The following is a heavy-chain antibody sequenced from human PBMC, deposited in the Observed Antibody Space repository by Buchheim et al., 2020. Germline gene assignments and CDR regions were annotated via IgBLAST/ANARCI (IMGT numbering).Heavy chain of an antibody. CDR2: INPNSGGT. CDR3: ARGAYCSGGSCYPTPDDAFDI. V-gene: IGHV1-2*04. J-gene: IGHJ3*02. Sequence: QVQLVQSGAEVKKPGASVKVSCKASGYTFTGYYMHWVRQAPGQGLEWMGWINPNSGGTNYAQKFQGWVTMTRDTSISQAYMELSRLRSDDTAVYYCARGAYCSGGSCYPTPDDAFDIWGQGT. CDR1: GYTFTGYY. D-gene: IGHD2-15*01.